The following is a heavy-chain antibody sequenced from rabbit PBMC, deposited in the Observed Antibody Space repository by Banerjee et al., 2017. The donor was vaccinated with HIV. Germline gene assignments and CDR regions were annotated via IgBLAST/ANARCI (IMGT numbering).Heavy chain of an antibody. D-gene: IGHD6-1*01. CDR3: ARDYIYGDGDYTFKL. CDR2: IYNDGSGST. J-gene: IGHJ4*01. CDR1: GFDFSSNT. V-gene: IGHV1S45*01. Sequence: QEQLGESGGGLVKPGGTLTLTCKASGFDFSSNTMCWVRQTPGKGLEWISCIYNDGSGSTYYASWAKGRFTISKTSSTTVTLQMTSLTAADTATYFCARDYIYGDGDYTFKLWGPGTLVTVS.